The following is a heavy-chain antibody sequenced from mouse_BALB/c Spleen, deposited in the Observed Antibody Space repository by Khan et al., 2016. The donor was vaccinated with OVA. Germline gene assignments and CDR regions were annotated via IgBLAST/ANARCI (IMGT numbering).Heavy chain of an antibody. CDR2: INPSSGYT. D-gene: IGHD2-14*01. CDR1: GYTFTSYT. Sequence: LEESGAELARPGASVKMSCKASGYTFTSYTMHWVKQRPGQGLEWIGYINPSSGYTNYNQKFKDKATLTADKSSRTAYMQLSSLTSEDSAVYYCAREGAYYRNDGWCAYWGQGTLVTVSA. V-gene: IGHV1-4*01. CDR3: AREGAYYRNDGWCAY. J-gene: IGHJ3*01.